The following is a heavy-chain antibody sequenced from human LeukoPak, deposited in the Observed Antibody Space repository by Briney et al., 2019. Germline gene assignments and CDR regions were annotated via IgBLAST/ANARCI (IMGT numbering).Heavy chain of an antibody. D-gene: IGHD2-21*01. CDR1: GFTLSSYA. V-gene: IGHV3-23*01. J-gene: IGHJ4*02. CDR3: AKAPVTTCRGAYCHPFDY. CDR2: ISDSGNT. Sequence: GGSLRLSCAASGFTLSSYAMSWVRQAPGKGLEGVSAISDSGNTYHADSVKGRFTISRDSSKNTLFLQMNRLRPEDAAVYYCAKAPVTTCRGAYCHPFDYWGQGTLVTVSS.